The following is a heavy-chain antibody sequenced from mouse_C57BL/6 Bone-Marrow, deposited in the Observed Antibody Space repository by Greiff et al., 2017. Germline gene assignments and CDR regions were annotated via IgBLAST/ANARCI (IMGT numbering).Heavy chain of an antibody. D-gene: IGHD1-1*02. V-gene: IGHV1-50*01. CDR1: GYTFTSYW. CDR3: AGWWGEAY. J-gene: IGHJ3*01. Sequence: QVQLKQSGAELVKPGASVKLSCKASGYTFTSYWMQWVKQRPGPGLEWIGEIDPSDSYTNYNQKFTSKATLTVDTASSTAYRQLRSLTFGDSAVCYCAGWWGEAYWGQGTLVNVSA. CDR2: IDPSDSYT.